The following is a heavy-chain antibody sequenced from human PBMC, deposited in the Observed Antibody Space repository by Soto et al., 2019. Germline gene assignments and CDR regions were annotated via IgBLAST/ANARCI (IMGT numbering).Heavy chain of an antibody. D-gene: IGHD3-16*01. J-gene: IGHJ6*04. V-gene: IGHV1-18*01. CDR1: GYIFVNYG. Sequence: QVQLVQSGDEVKKPGASVKVSCKASGYIFVNYGIAWVRQAPGQGLEWMGGISPYTGNTHSATKIQGRLTMTTDTSTSTAYMDLGSLTSDDTAVYYCVMVDNYVTPTPQDVWGKGTTVTVSS. CDR2: ISPYTGNT. CDR3: VMVDNYVTPTPQDV.